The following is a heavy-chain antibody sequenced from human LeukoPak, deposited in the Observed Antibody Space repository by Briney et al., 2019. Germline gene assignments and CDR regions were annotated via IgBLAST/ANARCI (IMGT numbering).Heavy chain of an antibody. CDR3: ARDGGTKYYYDSTDY. D-gene: IGHD3-22*01. CDR2: INPNSGGT. J-gene: IGHJ4*02. Sequence: GASVKVSCKASGYTFTGYYIHWVRQAPGQGLEWMGWINPNSGGTNYAQKFQGRVTMTRDTSISTAYMELSRLRSDDTAVYYCARDGGTKYYYDSTDYWGQGTLVTVSS. CDR1: GYTFTGYY. V-gene: IGHV1-2*02.